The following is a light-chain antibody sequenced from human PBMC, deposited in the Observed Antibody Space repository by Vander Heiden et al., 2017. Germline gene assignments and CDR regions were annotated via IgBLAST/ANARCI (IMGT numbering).Light chain of an antibody. J-gene: IGKJ1*01. V-gene: IGKV1-27*01. CDR1: QGISNS. Sequence: DIQMTQSPSSLSASVGDRVSITCRASQGISNSLAWYQQKPGKVPKLLIYAASTLQSGVPFRFSGSGSGTDFTLTISSLQPEDVATYYCQKYNSAPWTFGQGTKVEIK. CDR2: AAS. CDR3: QKYNSAPWT.